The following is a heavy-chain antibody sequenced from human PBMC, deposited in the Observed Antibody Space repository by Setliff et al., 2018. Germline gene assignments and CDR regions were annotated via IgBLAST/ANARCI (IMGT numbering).Heavy chain of an antibody. D-gene: IGHD3-22*01. CDR1: GGSFSDYY. Sequence: PSETLSLTCAVYGGSFSDYYWSWIRQPPGKGLEWLGEINHSGGTNYNPSLKSRVTISVDTSKNQCSLKLTSVTAADTAVYYCARGYKYYYDSSGYFSYWGHGTLVTVSS. V-gene: IGHV4-34*01. J-gene: IGHJ4*01. CDR3: ARGYKYYYDSSGYFSY. CDR2: INHSGGT.